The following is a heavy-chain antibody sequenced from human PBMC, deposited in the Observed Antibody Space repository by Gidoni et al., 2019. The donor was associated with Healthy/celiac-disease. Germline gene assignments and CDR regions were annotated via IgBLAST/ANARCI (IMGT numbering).Heavy chain of an antibody. CDR1: GFTFSSYG. CDR2: ISYDGSNK. V-gene: IGHV3-30*18. D-gene: IGHD6-6*01. CDR3: AKENGPGIAARPRYFDY. J-gene: IGHJ4*02. Sequence: QVQLVESGGGVVQPGRSLRLSCAASGFTFSSYGMPWVRQAPGKGLEWVAVISYDGSNKYYADSVKGRFTISRDNSKNTLYLQMNSLRAEDTAVYYCAKENGPGIAARPRYFDYWGQGTLVTVSS.